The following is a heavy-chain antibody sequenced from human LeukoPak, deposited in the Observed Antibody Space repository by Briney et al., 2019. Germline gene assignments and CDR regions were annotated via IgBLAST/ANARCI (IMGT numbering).Heavy chain of an antibody. CDR2: ISAYNGNT. J-gene: IGHJ6*03. V-gene: IGHV1-18*01. CDR1: GYTFTSYG. CDR3: AKAAGYDFWSGYGFYYYLDV. Sequence: ASVKVSCKASGYTFTSYGISWVRQAPGQGLEWMGWISAYNGNTNYAQKLQGRVTMTTDTSTSTAYMELRSLGSDDTAVYYCAKAAGYDFWSGYGFYYYLDVWGKGTTVTVSS. D-gene: IGHD3-3*01.